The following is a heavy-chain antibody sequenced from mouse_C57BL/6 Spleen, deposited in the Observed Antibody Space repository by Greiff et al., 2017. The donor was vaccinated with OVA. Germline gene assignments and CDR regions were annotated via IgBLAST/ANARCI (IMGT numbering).Heavy chain of an antibody. CDR1: GYTFTSYW. J-gene: IGHJ1*03. Sequence: VQLQQSGTELVKPGASVKLSCKASGYTFTSYWMHWVKQRPGQGLEWIGNINPSNGGTNYNEKFKSKATLTVDKSSSTAYMQLSSLTSEDSAVYDCARSTVVATGYFDVWGTGTTVTVSS. CDR2: INPSNGGT. D-gene: IGHD1-1*01. V-gene: IGHV1-53*01. CDR3: ARSTVVATGYFDV.